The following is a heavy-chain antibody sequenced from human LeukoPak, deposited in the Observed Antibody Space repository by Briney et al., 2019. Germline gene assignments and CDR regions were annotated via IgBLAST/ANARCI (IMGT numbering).Heavy chain of an antibody. J-gene: IGHJ5*02. CDR1: GPTFTDFY. Sequence: GASVKVSCKASGPTFTDFYMHWVRQAPGQGLEWMGWINPKSGGTKYAQKFQDIVTMTRDTSINTAYLEVSSLRSDDTAVYYCARAGISASGKFDPWGQGTLVTVSS. D-gene: IGHD1-20*01. CDR3: ARAGISASGKFDP. V-gene: IGHV1-2*02. CDR2: INPKSGGT.